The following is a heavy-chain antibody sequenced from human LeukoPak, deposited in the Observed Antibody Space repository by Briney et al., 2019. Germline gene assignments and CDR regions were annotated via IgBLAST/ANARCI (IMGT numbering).Heavy chain of an antibody. D-gene: IGHD6-13*01. Sequence: GASVKVSCKASGYTFTGYYMHWVRQAPGQGLEWMGWINPNSGGTNYAQKFQGRVTMTRDTSISTAYMELSRLRSDDTAVYYCATLGIAAAGTKLFDYWGQGTLVTVSS. V-gene: IGHV1-2*02. J-gene: IGHJ4*02. CDR2: INPNSGGT. CDR3: ATLGIAAAGTKLFDY. CDR1: GYTFTGYY.